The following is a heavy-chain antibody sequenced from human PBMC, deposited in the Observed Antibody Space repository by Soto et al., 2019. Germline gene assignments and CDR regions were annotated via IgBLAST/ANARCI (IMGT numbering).Heavy chain of an antibody. CDR2: IGSYGRPT. Sequence: GSLSRPCLASGCPLSSYWMHWIRQVPGKGLRWVWHIGSYGRPTTYADSVKVRFTISRANARNTLYLQMNSLRADDKAMYYCVRDYDSSGFNSGHWGQGTLVTV. CDR1: GCPLSSYW. J-gene: IGHJ1*01. V-gene: IGHV3-74*03. D-gene: IGHD3-22*01. CDR3: VRDYDSSGFNSGH.